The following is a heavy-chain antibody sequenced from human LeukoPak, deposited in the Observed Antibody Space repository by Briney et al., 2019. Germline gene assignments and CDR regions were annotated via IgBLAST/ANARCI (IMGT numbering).Heavy chain of an antibody. D-gene: IGHD4-17*01. J-gene: IGHJ4*02. Sequence: GGSLRLSCAASGFIFSTAWMSWVRQAPGKGLEWVGRIKSKNDGGTTDYAAPVKGRFSISRDDSKDTLYLQMSSLRTEDTAVYYCITAVTTFAYWGQGTLVTVSS. CDR3: ITAVTTFAY. CDR2: IKSKNDGGTT. CDR1: GFIFSTAW. V-gene: IGHV3-15*01.